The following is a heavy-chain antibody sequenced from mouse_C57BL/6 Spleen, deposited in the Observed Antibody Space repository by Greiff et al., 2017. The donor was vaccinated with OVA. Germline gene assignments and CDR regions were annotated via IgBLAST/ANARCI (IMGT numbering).Heavy chain of an antibody. Sequence: QVHVKQSGAELVRPGASVTLSCKASGYTFTDYEMHWVKQTPVHGLEWIGAIDPETGGTAYNQKFKDKAILTADKSSSTAYMELRSLTSEDSAVYYCTRGGSYYGSSYDWYFDVWGTGTTVTVSS. V-gene: IGHV1-15*01. CDR2: IDPETGGT. J-gene: IGHJ1*03. CDR3: TRGGSYYGSSYDWYFDV. D-gene: IGHD1-1*01. CDR1: GYTFTDYE.